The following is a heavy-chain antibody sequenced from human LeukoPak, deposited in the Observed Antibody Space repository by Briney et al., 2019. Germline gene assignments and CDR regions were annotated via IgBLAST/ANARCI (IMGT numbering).Heavy chain of an antibody. D-gene: IGHD6-19*01. V-gene: IGHV3-66*01. Sequence: PGGSLRLSRAASGFTVSSNYMSWVRQAPGRGLEWVSVIYSGGNTYYADSVKGRFTISRDNSKNTLYLQMNSLRAEDTAVYYCARGLGGWYVGCDYWGQGTLVTVSS. CDR2: IYSGGNT. CDR3: ARGLGGWYVGCDY. J-gene: IGHJ4*02. CDR1: GFTVSSNY.